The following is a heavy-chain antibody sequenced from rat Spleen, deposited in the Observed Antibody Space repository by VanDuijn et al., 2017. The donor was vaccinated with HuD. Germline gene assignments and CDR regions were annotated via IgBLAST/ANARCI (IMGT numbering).Heavy chain of an antibody. J-gene: IGHJ3*01. D-gene: IGHD1-4*01. Sequence: EVRLVATGGGLVQPGRSLKLSCVASGFTFSSYYMAWVRQAPTKGLEWVAYISPGGGSTYYRDSVKGRFTISRDNAKSTLYLQMDSLRSEDTATYYCATEDPGIDWFAYWGQGTLVTVSS. V-gene: IGHV5-27*01. CDR1: GFTFSSYY. CDR2: ISPGGGST. CDR3: ATEDPGIDWFAY.